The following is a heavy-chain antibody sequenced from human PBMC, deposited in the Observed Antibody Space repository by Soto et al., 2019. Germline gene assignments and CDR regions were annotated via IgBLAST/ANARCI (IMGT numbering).Heavy chain of an antibody. CDR1: GYTFTSYG. CDR2: ISAYNGNI. V-gene: IGHV1-18*01. CDR3: ATADVLLWFGELRGYGMDV. D-gene: IGHD3-10*01. Sequence: QVQLVQSGAEVKKPGASVKVSCKASGYTFTSYGISWVRQAPGQGLEWMGWISAYNGNINYAQKLQGRVTMTTDTSTSNAYMELGSLRSDDTAVYYCATADVLLWFGELRGYGMDVWGQGTTVTVSS. J-gene: IGHJ6*02.